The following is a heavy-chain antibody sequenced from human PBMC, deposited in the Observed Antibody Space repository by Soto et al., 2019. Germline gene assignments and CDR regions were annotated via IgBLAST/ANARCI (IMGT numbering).Heavy chain of an antibody. CDR3: AKSYRPVVVQPAIRLDD. V-gene: IGHV3-23*01. CDR1: GFTFSSSA. J-gene: IGHJ4*02. Sequence: SLRLSCATSGFTFSSSAMSWVRQAPGKGLEWLSTISGSGGSTYYADSVKGRFTISRDNSGNTLYLQMNSLRAEDTAVYYCAKSYRPVVVQPAIRLDDWGQGTLVTVSS. CDR2: ISGSGGST. D-gene: IGHD2-2*02.